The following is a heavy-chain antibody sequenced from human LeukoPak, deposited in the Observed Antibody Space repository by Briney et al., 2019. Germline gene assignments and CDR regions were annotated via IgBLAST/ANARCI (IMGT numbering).Heavy chain of an antibody. Sequence: ASVKVSCKASGYTFTSYDVSWVRQASGQGLEWVGWMNPNSGNTGYAQNFQGRVTMTRDTSISTAYMELSRLRSDDTAVYYCARDTPVYSGYDLVDYWGQRTLVTVSS. V-gene: IGHV1-8*01. CDR2: MNPNSGNT. CDR1: GYTFTSYD. CDR3: ARDTPVYSGYDLVDY. D-gene: IGHD5-12*01. J-gene: IGHJ4*02.